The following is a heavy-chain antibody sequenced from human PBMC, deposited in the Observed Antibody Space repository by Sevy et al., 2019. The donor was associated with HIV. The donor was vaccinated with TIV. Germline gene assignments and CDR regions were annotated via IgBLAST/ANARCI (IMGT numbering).Heavy chain of an antibody. D-gene: IGHD1-1*01. J-gene: IGHJ4*02. V-gene: IGHV1-2*02. CDR2: INPNSGDT. CDR3: ARDRTGAERFDY. Sequence: ASVKVSCKASGYTLTDYYLHWVRQAPGQGLDWVGWINPNSGDTKYAQKFQGRVTMTRDTSISTAYMELNRLRSDDTVVYYCARDRTGAERFDYWGQGTLVTVSS. CDR1: GYTLTDYY.